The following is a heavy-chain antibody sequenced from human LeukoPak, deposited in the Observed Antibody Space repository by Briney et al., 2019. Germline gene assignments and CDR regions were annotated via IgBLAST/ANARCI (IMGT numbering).Heavy chain of an antibody. V-gene: IGHV3-21*01. CDR3: ARGDYYDFYFDY. Sequence: GGTLRLSCAASGFTFSSYGMSWVRQAPGKWLEWVSSISSSSSYRYYVDSVKGRFTISRENAKNSLYLQMNSLRAEDTAVYYCARGDYYDFYFDYWGQGTLVTVSS. CDR1: GFTFSSYG. J-gene: IGHJ4*02. D-gene: IGHD3/OR15-3a*01. CDR2: ISSSSSYR.